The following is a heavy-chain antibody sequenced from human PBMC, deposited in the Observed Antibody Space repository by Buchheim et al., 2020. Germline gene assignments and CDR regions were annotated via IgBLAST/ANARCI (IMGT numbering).Heavy chain of an antibody. J-gene: IGHJ4*02. CDR1: GYTFTSYA. Sequence: QVQLVQSGAEVKKPGASVKVSCKASGYTFTSYAMHWVRQAPGQRLEWMGWINAGNGNTKYSQKFQGRVTITRDTSASTAYMELSSLRSEDTAVYYCARDLGDDSSGYSPYYFDYWGQGTL. CDR2: INAGNGNT. CDR3: ARDLGDDSSGYSPYYFDY. V-gene: IGHV1-3*01. D-gene: IGHD3-22*01.